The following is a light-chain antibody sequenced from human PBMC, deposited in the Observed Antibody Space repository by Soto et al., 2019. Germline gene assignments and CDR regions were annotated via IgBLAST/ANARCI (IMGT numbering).Light chain of an antibody. CDR1: QTVRNNY. V-gene: IGKV3-20*01. Sequence: EFVLTQSPGTLSLSPGERATLSCRASQTVRNNYLAWYQQKPGQAPRLLIYDASSRATGIPDRFSGGGSGTDFNLTISRLEPEDFEVYYCQQFSRYPLTFGGGTKV. J-gene: IGKJ4*01. CDR3: QQFSRYPLT. CDR2: DAS.